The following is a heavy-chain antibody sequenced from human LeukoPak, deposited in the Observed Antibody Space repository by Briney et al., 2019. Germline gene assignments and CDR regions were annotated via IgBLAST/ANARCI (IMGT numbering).Heavy chain of an antibody. J-gene: IGHJ4*02. D-gene: IGHD6-13*01. CDR2: IYTNTGNP. V-gene: IGHV7-4-1*02. CDR3: ARGIPVYGSSWSYYFDY. CDR1: GYTFTTYA. Sequence: ASVKVSCKASGYTFTTYAMNWVRQAPGQGLEWMGWIYTNTGNPTYTQGFTGRFVFSLDTSVSTTYLQISNLKAEDTAVYYCARGIPVYGSSWSYYFDYWGQGTLVTVSP.